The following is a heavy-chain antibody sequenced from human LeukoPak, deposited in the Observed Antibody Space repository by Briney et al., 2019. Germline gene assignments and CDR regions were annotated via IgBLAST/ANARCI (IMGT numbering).Heavy chain of an antibody. V-gene: IGHV3-48*01. J-gene: IGHJ4*02. CDR3: ATSSGSVLWYFDY. Sequence: GGSLRLSCAASGFTFSSYSMNWVRQAPGKGLEWVSHISSSSSTIYYADSVKGRFTISRDNAKNSLYLQMNSLRAEDTAVYYCATSSGSVLWYFDYWGQGTLVTVSS. D-gene: IGHD6-19*01. CDR2: ISSSSSTI. CDR1: GFTFSSYS.